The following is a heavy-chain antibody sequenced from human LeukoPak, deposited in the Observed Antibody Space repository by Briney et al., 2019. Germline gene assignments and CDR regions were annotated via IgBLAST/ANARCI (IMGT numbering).Heavy chain of an antibody. Sequence: WASVKVSCKASGYTFTSYYMHWVRQAPGQGLEWMGIINPSGGSTSYAQKFQGRVTMTRDTSTSTVYMELSSLRSEDTAVYYCAVDRSSAKLFDYWGQGTLVTVSS. J-gene: IGHJ4*02. D-gene: IGHD6-13*01. CDR3: AVDRSSAKLFDY. V-gene: IGHV1-46*01. CDR1: GYTFTSYY. CDR2: INPSGGST.